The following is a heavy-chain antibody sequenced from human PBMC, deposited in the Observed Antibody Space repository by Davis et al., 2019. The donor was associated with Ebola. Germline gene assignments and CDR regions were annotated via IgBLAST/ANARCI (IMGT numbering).Heavy chain of an antibody. V-gene: IGHV4-39*01. CDR2: IYYSGST. CDR1: GGSISSSSYY. J-gene: IGHJ3*01. CDR3: ARHALPAVVDAFDV. Sequence: MPSETLSLTCTVSGGSISSSSYYWGWIRQPPGKGLEWIGSIYYSGSTYYNPSLKSRVTISVDTSKNQFSLRLNSVTAADTAVYYCARHALPAVVDAFDVWGQGAMVIVSA.